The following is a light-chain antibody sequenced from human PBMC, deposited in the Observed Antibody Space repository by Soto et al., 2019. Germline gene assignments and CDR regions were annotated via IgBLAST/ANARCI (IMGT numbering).Light chain of an antibody. CDR1: SSDVGGYNY. Sequence: QSALTQPPSASGSPGQSVTISCTGTSSDVGGYNYVSWYQHHPGKAPKLMIYEVSKRPSGVPDRFSGSKSGNTASLIVSGLQADDEADYYCSSYGGSNNFVFGGGTKVTVL. V-gene: IGLV2-8*01. CDR2: EVS. CDR3: SSYGGSNNFV. J-gene: IGLJ2*01.